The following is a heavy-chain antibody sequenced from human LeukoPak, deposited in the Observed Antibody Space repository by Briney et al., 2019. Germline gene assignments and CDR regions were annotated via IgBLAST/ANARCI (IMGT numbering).Heavy chain of an antibody. Sequence: SGGSLRLSCAASGFIFSNAWMHWVRQAPGKGLEWVGRIRGESDGGTTEYAAPVKGRFTISRDDSKNTLYLQMNSLKTEDTAVYYCTTGESMVGTTIHIRWADWGQGTLVTVSS. CDR2: IRGESDGGTT. J-gene: IGHJ4*02. D-gene: IGHD1-26*01. V-gene: IGHV3-15*07. CDR1: GFIFSNAW. CDR3: TTGESMVGTTIHIRWAD.